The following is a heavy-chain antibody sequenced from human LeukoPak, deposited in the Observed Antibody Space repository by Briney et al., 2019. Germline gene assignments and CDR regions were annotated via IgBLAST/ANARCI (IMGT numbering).Heavy chain of an antibody. V-gene: IGHV3-11*04. CDR2: ISSSGSTI. D-gene: IGHD2-2*02. CDR3: ARDKSSYCSSTSCYKGFDP. Sequence: GGSLRLSCAASGFTFSDYYMSWIRQAPGKGLEWVSYISSSGSTIYYADSVKGRFTISRDNAKNSLYLQMNSLRAEDTAVYYCARDKSSYCSSTSCYKGFDPWGQGTLVTVSS. J-gene: IGHJ5*02. CDR1: GFTFSDYY.